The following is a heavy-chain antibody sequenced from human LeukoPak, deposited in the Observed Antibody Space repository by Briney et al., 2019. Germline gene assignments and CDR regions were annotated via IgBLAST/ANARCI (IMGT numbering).Heavy chain of an antibody. J-gene: IGHJ4*02. Sequence: GGSLRLSCAASGFTFSSYSMNWVRQAPGKGLEWVSSISSSSYIYYADSVKGRFTISRDNAKNSLYLQMNSLRAEDTAVYCCPVYAYSSGWSYWGQGTLVTVSS. CDR2: ISSSSYI. D-gene: IGHD6-19*01. CDR1: GFTFSSYS. V-gene: IGHV3-21*01. CDR3: PVYAYSSGWSY.